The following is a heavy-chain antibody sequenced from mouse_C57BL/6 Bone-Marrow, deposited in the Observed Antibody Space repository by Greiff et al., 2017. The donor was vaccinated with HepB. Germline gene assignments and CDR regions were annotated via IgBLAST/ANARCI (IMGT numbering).Heavy chain of an antibody. CDR3: ARLFSPFAY. Sequence: VKLVESGPGLVQPSQSLSITCTVSGFSLTSYGVHWVRQSPGKGLEWLGVIWSGGSTDYNAAFISRLSISKDNSKSQVFFKMNSLQADDTAIYYCARLFSPFAYWGQGTLVTVSA. CDR1: GFSLTSYG. J-gene: IGHJ3*01. CDR2: IWSGGST. D-gene: IGHD6-1*01. V-gene: IGHV2-2*01.